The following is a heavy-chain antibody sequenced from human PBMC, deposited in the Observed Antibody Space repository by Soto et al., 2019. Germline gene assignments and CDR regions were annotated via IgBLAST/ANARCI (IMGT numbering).Heavy chain of an antibody. D-gene: IGHD3-22*01. CDR2: ISGSGGST. Sequence: GGSLRLSCAASGFTFSSYAMSWVRQAPGKGLEWVSAISGSGGSTYYADSVKGRFTISRDNSKNTLYLQMNSLRAEDTAVYYCAKSGTKYYYDSSGYYYRPDAFDIWGQGTMVTVSS. J-gene: IGHJ3*02. CDR1: GFTFSSYA. CDR3: AKSGTKYYYDSSGYYYRPDAFDI. V-gene: IGHV3-23*01.